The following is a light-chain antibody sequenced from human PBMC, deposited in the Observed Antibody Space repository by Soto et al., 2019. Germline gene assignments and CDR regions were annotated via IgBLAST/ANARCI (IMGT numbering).Light chain of an antibody. CDR3: QQSGSTPYT. CDR2: GAS. J-gene: IGKJ2*01. Sequence: EIGLTQSPGTLSLSPGERANLSCRASQSVNSAYLAWYEQKPGQAPRLRFYGASARAAGIPDRFSGSGSGADFTVTFTRRLREDLEMHSCQQSGSTPYTFGEGTKLEIK. CDR1: QSVNSAY. V-gene: IGKV3-20*01.